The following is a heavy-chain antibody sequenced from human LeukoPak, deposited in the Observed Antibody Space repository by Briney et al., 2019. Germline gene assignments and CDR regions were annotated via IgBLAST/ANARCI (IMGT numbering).Heavy chain of an antibody. CDR1: GFTFDDYA. Sequence: GGSLRLSCAASGFTFDDYAKHWLPQAPGKGVEWVSGISWNSGSIGYADSVKGRFTISRDNAKNSLYLQMNSLRAEDMALYYCAKEGDTAMAPLDLWGRGTLVTVSS. D-gene: IGHD5-18*01. J-gene: IGHJ2*01. CDR3: AKEGDTAMAPLDL. V-gene: IGHV3-9*03. CDR2: ISWNSGSI.